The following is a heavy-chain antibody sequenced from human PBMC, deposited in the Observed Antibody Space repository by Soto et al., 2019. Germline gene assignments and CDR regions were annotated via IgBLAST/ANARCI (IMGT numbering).Heavy chain of an antibody. CDR2: ISSSGSTI. V-gene: IGHV3-48*03. Sequence: GGSLRLSCAASGFTFSSYEMNWVRQAPGKGLEWVSYISSSGSTIYYADSVKGRFTISRDNAKNSLYLQMNSLRAEDTAVYYCARENPYCSSTSCYVWFDPWGQGTLVTVSS. CDR3: ARENPYCSSTSCYVWFDP. J-gene: IGHJ5*02. CDR1: GFTFSSYE. D-gene: IGHD2-2*01.